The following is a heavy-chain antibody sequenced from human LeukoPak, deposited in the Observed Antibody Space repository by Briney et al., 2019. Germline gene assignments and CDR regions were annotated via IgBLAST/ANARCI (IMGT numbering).Heavy chain of an antibody. CDR1: GGSITGYY. V-gene: IGHV4-59*08. CDR3: ARHLYPGYGSTNYDGAFFDY. J-gene: IGHJ4*02. D-gene: IGHD4-23*01. Sequence: SETLSLTCTVSGGSITGYYWSWIRQPPRKGLEWIGYINYNGNSKYNPSLKSRITMSVETSRNQFSLKLSSVTAADTAVYFCARHLYPGYGSTNYDGAFFDYWGQGTPVTVSS. CDR2: INYNGNS.